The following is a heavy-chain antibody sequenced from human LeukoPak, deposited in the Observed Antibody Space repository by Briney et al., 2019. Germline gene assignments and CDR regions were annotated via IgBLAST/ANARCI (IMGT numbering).Heavy chain of an antibody. CDR2: INHSGST. CDR3: ARGSQSLGYCSGGSCRAKMFDY. CDR1: GGSFSGYY. Sequence: SETLSLTCAVYGGSFSGYYWSWIRQPPGKGLEWIGEINHSGSTNYNPSLKSRVTISVDTSKNQFSLKLSSVTAADTAVYYCARGSQSLGYCSGGSCRAKMFDYWGQRTLLTVSS. J-gene: IGHJ4*02. D-gene: IGHD2-15*01. V-gene: IGHV4-34*01.